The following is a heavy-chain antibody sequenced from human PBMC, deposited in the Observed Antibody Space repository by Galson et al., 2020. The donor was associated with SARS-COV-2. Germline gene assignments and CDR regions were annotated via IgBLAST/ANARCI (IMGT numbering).Heavy chain of an antibody. D-gene: IGHD3-10*01. CDR2: IFYGGTT. V-gene: IGHV4-59*13. J-gene: IGHJ6*02. CDR1: GGSMNTYYY. CDR3: ARDGLWFGGLRQYYHGMGV. Sequence: SETLSLTCNVSGGSMNTYYYWSWIRQPPGKGLEWIGYIFYGGTTKYNPSLQSRLTMSMDTSENQFSLKLTSVTAADTAVYYCARDGLWFGGLRQYYHGMGVWGQGTTVTISS.